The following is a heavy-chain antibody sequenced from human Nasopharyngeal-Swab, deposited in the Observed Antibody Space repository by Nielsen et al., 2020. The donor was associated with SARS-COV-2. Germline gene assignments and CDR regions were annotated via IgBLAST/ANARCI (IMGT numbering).Heavy chain of an antibody. V-gene: IGHV4-34*01. J-gene: IGHJ6*02. CDR3: ARGRCSSTSCRGCSGGSCYYGMDV. CDR1: GGSFSGHY. Sequence: SETLSLTCAVYGGSFSGHYWSWTRQPPGKGLEWIGEINHSGSTNYNPSLKSRVTISVDTSKNQFSLKLSSVTAADTAVYYCARGRCSSTSCRGCSGGSCYYGMDVWGQGTTVTVSS. D-gene: IGHD2-2*01. CDR2: INHSGST.